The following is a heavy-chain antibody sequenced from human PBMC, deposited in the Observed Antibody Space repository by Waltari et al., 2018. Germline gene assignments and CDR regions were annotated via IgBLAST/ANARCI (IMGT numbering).Heavy chain of an antibody. V-gene: IGHV4-38-2*02. Sequence: ETLSLSCTVSGYSISSGYFWDWVRQPPGKGLEWIASIHRSGDTYYSPSLKSRFTISVDTSRNQFSLNLSSVTASDTAVYYCASRPLSSPEEWGQGTLVIVSS. J-gene: IGHJ4*02. CDR3: ASRPLSSPEE. CDR2: IHRSGDT. CDR1: GYSISSGYF. D-gene: IGHD6-19*01.